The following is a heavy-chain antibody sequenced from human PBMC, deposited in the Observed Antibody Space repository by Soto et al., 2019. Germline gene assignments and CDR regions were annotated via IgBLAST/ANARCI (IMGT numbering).Heavy chain of an antibody. D-gene: IGHD3-3*01. V-gene: IGHV3-23*01. CDR1: GFTFSSYA. CDR3: AGATKDYDFWSGYRHYAFDI. Sequence: GGSLRLSCAASGFTFSSYAMSWVRQAPGKGLEWVSAISGSSGSTYYADSVKGRFTISRDNSKNTLYLQMNSLRAEDTAVYYCAGATKDYDFWSGYRHYAFDIWGQGTMVTVSS. J-gene: IGHJ3*02. CDR2: ISGSSGST.